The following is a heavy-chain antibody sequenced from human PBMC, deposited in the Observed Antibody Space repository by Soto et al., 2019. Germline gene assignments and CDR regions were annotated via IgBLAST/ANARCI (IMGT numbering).Heavy chain of an antibody. CDR2: VSAYNGER. CDR3: SRGTSIPASGDY. CDR1: GYTFTNYG. Sequence: QVQLVQSGAEVKKPGASVKVSCKASGYTFTNYGINWVRQAPGQGLEWLGWVSAYNGERRYAQRVQARVIMTTDTSTTTAYVELRSQRSDDTAVYYCSRGTSIPASGDYWGQGTLVTVSS. V-gene: IGHV1-18*01. J-gene: IGHJ4*01. D-gene: IGHD6-6*01.